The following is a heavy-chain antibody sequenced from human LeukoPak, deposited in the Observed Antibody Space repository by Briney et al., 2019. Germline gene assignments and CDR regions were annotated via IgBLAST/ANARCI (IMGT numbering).Heavy chain of an antibody. CDR1: GFTFRSYR. D-gene: IGHD6-19*01. V-gene: IGHV3-21*01. J-gene: IGHJ3*02. CDR3: ARDRQWLVHSAFDI. CDR2: ISSSSSYI. Sequence: GGSLRLSCAASGFTFRSYRMNWVGQAPGKGLEWVSTISSSSSYIYYADSVKGRFTISRDNAKNSLYLQMNSLRAEDTAVYYCARDRQWLVHSAFDIWGQGTMVTVSS.